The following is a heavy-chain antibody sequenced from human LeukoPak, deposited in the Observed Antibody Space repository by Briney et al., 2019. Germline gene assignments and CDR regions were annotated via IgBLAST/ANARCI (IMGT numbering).Heavy chain of an antibody. CDR3: AKDLIPVGATRGFDY. CDR2: ISGSGGST. Sequence: GGSLRLSCAASGFTFSSYAMSWVRQAPGKGLEWVSAISGSGGSTYYADSVKGRLTISRDNSRNTLYLQMNSLRAEDTAVYYCAKDLIPVGATRGFDYWGQGALVTVSS. V-gene: IGHV3-23*01. CDR1: GFTFSSYA. J-gene: IGHJ4*02. D-gene: IGHD1-26*01.